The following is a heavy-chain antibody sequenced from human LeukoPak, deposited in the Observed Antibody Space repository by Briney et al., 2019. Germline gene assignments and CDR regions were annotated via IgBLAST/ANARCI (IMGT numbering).Heavy chain of an antibody. Sequence: ASVTVSCKASGYTFTSYGISWVRQAPGQGLEWMGWISAYNGNTNYAQKLQGRVTMTTDTSTSTAYMELRSLRSDDTAVYYCARVLTTVTTSWFDPWGQGTLVTVSS. D-gene: IGHD4-17*01. CDR3: ARVLTTVTTSWFDP. CDR1: GYTFTSYG. J-gene: IGHJ5*02. CDR2: ISAYNGNT. V-gene: IGHV1-18*01.